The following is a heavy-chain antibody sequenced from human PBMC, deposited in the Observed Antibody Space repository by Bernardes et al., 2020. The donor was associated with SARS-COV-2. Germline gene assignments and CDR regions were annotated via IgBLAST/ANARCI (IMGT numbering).Heavy chain of an antibody. J-gene: IGHJ4*02. CDR2: ISGSGGST. CDR1: GFTFSSYA. CDR3: AKDDIVVVPAATDNDY. V-gene: IGHV3-23*01. D-gene: IGHD2-2*01. Sequence: GSLRLSCAASGFTFSSYAMSWVRQAPGKGLEWVSAISGSGGSTYYADSVKGRFTISRDNSKNTLYLQMNSLRAEDTAVYYCAKDDIVVVPAATDNDYWGQGTLVTVSS.